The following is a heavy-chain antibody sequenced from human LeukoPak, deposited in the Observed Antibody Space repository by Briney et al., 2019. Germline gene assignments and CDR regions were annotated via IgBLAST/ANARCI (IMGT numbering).Heavy chain of an antibody. J-gene: IGHJ4*02. V-gene: IGHV3-30*18. CDR1: GFTFSSYG. CDR3: AKDLTANYYDSSGYLPPGDY. D-gene: IGHD3-22*01. Sequence: AGGSLRLSCAASGFTFSSYGMHWVRQAPGKGLEWVAVISYGGSYKYYVDPVKGRFSISRDSSKNTLYLQMNRLRAEDTAVYYCAKDLTANYYDSSGYLPPGDYWGQGTLVTVSS. CDR2: ISYGGSYK.